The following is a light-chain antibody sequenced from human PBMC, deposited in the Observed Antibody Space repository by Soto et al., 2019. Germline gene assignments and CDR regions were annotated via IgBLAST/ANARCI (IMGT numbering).Light chain of an antibody. CDR2: GAS. CDR3: QQYGSSPPRT. CDR1: QSVSSSY. V-gene: IGKV3-20*01. J-gene: IGKJ1*01. Sequence: ETVLTQSPATVSLSPGDRATLSCRASQSVSSSYLAWYQQKPGQAPRLLIYGASSRATGIPDRFSGSGSGTDFTLTISRLEPEDFAVYYCQQYGSSPPRTFGQGTKVDIK.